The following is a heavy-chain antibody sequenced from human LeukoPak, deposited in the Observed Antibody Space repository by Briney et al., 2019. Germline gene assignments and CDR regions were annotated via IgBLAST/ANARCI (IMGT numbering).Heavy chain of an antibody. Sequence: GGSLRLSCAASGFTFSSYSMNWVRQAPGKGLEWVSYISGGSSSIYYADSVKGRLTISRDNAKNSLYLQMNSLRAEDTAVYYCARDLGLDYWGQGTLVTVSS. CDR2: ISGGSSSI. J-gene: IGHJ4*02. D-gene: IGHD1-26*01. CDR1: GFTFSSYS. V-gene: IGHV3-48*01. CDR3: ARDLGLDY.